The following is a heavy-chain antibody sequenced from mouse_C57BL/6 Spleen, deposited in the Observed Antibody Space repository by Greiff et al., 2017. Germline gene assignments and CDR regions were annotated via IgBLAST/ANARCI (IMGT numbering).Heavy chain of an antibody. CDR1: GYTFTSYW. CDR3: ARRGLDGYYEFLFAY. V-gene: IGHV1-55*01. D-gene: IGHD2-3*01. J-gene: IGHJ3*01. Sequence: VKLQQPGAELVKPGASVKMSCKASGYTFTSYWITWVKQRPGQGLEWIGDIYPGSGSTNYDEKFKSKATLTVDTSSSTAYMQLSSLTSEDSAVYYCARRGLDGYYEFLFAYWGQGTLVTVSA. CDR2: IYPGSGST.